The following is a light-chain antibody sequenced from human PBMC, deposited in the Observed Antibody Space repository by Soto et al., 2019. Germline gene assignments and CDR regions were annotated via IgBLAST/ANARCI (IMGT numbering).Light chain of an antibody. CDR3: QTWVTGIAV. CDR1: SGHSSYA. Sequence: QLVLTQSPSASASLGASVKLTCTLSSGHSSYAIVWHQQQPEKGPRYLMKVNSDGSHTKGDGTPDRFSGSSSGAERYLTISSLQSEDEADYYCQTWVTGIAVFGGGTQLTVL. CDR2: VNSDGSH. J-gene: IGLJ7*01. V-gene: IGLV4-69*01.